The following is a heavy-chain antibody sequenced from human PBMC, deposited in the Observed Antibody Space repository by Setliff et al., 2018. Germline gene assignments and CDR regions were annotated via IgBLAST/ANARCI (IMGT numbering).Heavy chain of an antibody. V-gene: IGHV4-59*01. CDR3: ARASYDSSGYPSDY. J-gene: IGHJ4*02. D-gene: IGHD3-22*01. CDR2: IYYGGST. CDR1: GGSISDYY. Sequence: TSETLSLTCTVSGGSISDYYWSWIRQAPGKGLEWIGYIYYGGSTNYNPSLNSRVAISVDTSENQFSMRLNSVTAADTAVYYCARASYDSSGYPSDYWGQGTLVTSPQ.